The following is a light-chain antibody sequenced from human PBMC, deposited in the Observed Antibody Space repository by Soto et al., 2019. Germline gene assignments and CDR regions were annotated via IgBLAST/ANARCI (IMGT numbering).Light chain of an antibody. Sequence: QPVLTQSPSASASLGASVKLTCTLSSGHNTYSIAWHQQQPEKGPRFLMKLKSDGGHSRGDGIPDRFSGSSSGAERYLTISSLQSEDEADYYCQTWATGIQVFGGGTKVTVL. CDR3: QTWATGIQV. J-gene: IGLJ2*01. CDR1: SGHNTYS. V-gene: IGLV4-69*01. CDR2: LKSDGGH.